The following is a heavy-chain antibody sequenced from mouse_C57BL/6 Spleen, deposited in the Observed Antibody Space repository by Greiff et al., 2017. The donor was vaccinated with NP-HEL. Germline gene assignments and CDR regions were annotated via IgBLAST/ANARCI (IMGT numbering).Heavy chain of an antibody. D-gene: IGHD1-1*01. V-gene: IGHV14-2*01. CDR1: GFNIKDYY. Sequence: EVQRVESGAELVKPGASVKLSCTASGFNIKDYYMHWVKQRTEQGLEWIGRIDPEDGDTKYVPKFQGKATITADTSSNTASMPLSSLTSEDTAVYDCASVTTVEEDYWGQGTTLTVSS. CDR2: IDPEDGDT. CDR3: ASVTTVEEDY. J-gene: IGHJ2*01.